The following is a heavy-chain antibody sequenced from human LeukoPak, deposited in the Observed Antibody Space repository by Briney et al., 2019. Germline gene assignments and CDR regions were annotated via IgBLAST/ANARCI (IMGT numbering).Heavy chain of an antibody. D-gene: IGHD3-10*01. CDR2: IKSKTDGGTT. Sequence: PGGSLRLSCAASGFTFSNAWMSWVRQAPGKGLEWVGRIKSKTDGGTTDYAAPVKGRFTISRDDSKNTLYLQMNSLKTEDTAVYYCTTSPLWFGEPRARNDYWGQGTLVTVSS. CDR3: TTSPLWFGEPRARNDY. CDR1: GFTFSNAW. J-gene: IGHJ4*02. V-gene: IGHV3-15*01.